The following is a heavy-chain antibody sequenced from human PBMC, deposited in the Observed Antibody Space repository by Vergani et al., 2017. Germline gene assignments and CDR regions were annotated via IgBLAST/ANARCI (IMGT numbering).Heavy chain of an antibody. CDR3: TTDNKCELLNYYYGMDV. CDR2: IKRKTDGGTT. D-gene: IGHD1-26*01. V-gene: IGHV3-15*01. CDR1: GFTLSNAW. J-gene: IGHJ6*02. Sequence: EVQLVESGGGLVKPGGSLRLSCAASGFTLSNAWMSWVRQATGKGLEWVGRIKRKTDGGTTDYAAPVKGRFTISRDDSKNTLYLQMNSLKTEDTAVYYCTTDNKCELLNYYYGMDVWSQGTTVTVSS.